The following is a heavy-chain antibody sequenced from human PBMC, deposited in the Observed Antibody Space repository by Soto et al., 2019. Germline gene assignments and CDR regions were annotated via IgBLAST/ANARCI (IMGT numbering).Heavy chain of an antibody. Sequence: ASVKVSCKASGYTFKSYDVMWVRKAPGQGLEWMGWISGHNGKTDYAENFQGRVIMTTDTSTATTSMDLRGLRSDDTAVYYCARKGYIGNFAMDVWGQGTTVTVSS. J-gene: IGHJ6*02. CDR3: ARKGYIGNFAMDV. D-gene: IGHD5-12*01. CDR2: ISGHNGKT. V-gene: IGHV1-18*04. CDR1: GYTFKSYD.